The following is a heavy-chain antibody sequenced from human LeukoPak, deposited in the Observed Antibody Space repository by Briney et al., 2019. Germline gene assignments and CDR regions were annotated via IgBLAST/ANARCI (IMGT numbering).Heavy chain of an antibody. V-gene: IGHV4-34*01. Sequence: SETLSLTCAVYGGSFSGYYWSWIRQPPGKGLEWIGEINHSGSTNYNPSFKSRVTISVDTSKNQFSLKLSSVTAADTAVYYCARRDWNFHYYYYYMDVWGKGTTVTVSS. CDR2: INHSGST. J-gene: IGHJ6*03. CDR1: GGSFSGYY. CDR3: ARRDWNFHYYYYYMDV. D-gene: IGHD1-7*01.